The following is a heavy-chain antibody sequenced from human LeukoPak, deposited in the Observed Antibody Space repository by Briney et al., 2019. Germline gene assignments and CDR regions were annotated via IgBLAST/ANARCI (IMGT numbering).Heavy chain of an antibody. V-gene: IGHV3-7*02. CDR3: ARHNPYSSGWYCFDD. CDR1: GFTFSSYG. D-gene: IGHD6-13*01. CDR2: IKQDGSEK. J-gene: IGHJ4*02. Sequence: PGGSLRLSCAASGFTFSSYGMHWVRQAPGKGLEWVANIKQDGSEKYYVDSVKGRFTISRDNAKNSLYLQMNSLRAEDTAVYYCARHNPYSSGWYCFDDWGQGTLVTVSS.